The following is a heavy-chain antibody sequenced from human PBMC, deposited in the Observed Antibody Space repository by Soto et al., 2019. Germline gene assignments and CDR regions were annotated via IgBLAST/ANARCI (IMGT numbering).Heavy chain of an antibody. D-gene: IGHD3-16*01. CDR1: GFTFSSYA. J-gene: IGHJ6*03. Sequence: GGSLRLSCAASGFTFSSYAMSWVRQAPGKGLEWVSAISGSGGSTYYADSVKGRFTISRDNSKNTLYLQMNSLRAEDTAVYYCAKALLRLVEFDLDYYYYYMDVWGKGTTVTVSS. CDR3: AKALLRLVEFDLDYYYYYMDV. V-gene: IGHV3-23*01. CDR2: ISGSGGST.